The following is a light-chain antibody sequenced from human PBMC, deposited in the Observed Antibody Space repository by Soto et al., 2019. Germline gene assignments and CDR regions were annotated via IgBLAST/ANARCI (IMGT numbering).Light chain of an antibody. Sequence: QSVLTKPASVSGSPGQSITISCTGTSSDVGGSNYVSWYQQHPGKAPKLMIYDVSNRPSGVSNRFSGSKSGNTASLTISGLQAEDEADYYCGSYSSSSTLYVFGTGTKVTVL. V-gene: IGLV2-14*03. J-gene: IGLJ1*01. CDR3: GSYSSSSTLYV. CDR2: DVS. CDR1: SSDVGGSNY.